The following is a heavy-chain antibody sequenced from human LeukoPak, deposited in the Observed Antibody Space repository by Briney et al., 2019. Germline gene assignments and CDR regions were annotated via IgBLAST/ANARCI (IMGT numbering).Heavy chain of an antibody. D-gene: IGHD3-22*01. CDR1: GGSFSGYY. Sequence: SETLSLTCAVYGGSFSGYYWSWIRQPPGKGLEWIGEINHSGSTNYNPSLKSRVTISVDTSKNQFSLKLSSVTAADTAVYYCARDSRLTGYFDYWGQGTLVTVSS. CDR3: ARDSRLTGYFDY. J-gene: IGHJ4*02. CDR2: INHSGST. V-gene: IGHV4-34*01.